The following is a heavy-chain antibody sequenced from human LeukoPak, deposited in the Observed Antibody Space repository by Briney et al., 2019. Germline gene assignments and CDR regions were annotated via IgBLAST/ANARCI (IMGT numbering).Heavy chain of an antibody. D-gene: IGHD1-26*01. CDR2: IVVGSGNT. Sequence: VXQXRGQXXXGIGWIVVGSGNTNYAQKFQERVTITRDMSTSTAYMELSSLRSEDTAVYYCAAVYKGGGNYFDYWGQGTLVTVSS. J-gene: IGHJ4*02. CDR3: AAVYKGGGNYFDY. V-gene: IGHV1-58*01.